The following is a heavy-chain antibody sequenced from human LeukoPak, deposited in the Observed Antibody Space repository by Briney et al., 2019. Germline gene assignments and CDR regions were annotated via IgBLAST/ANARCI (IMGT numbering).Heavy chain of an antibody. D-gene: IGHD2-2*02. V-gene: IGHV1-8*01. CDR2: MNPNSGNT. J-gene: IGHJ6*02. CDR1: GYTFTSYD. CDR3: ARGGRPAAIYYYYYGMDV. Sequence: ASVKVSCKASGYTFTSYDINWVRQATGQGLEWMGWMNPNSGNTGYAQKFQGRVTMTRNTSISTAYMELSNLRSEDTAVYYCARGGRPAAIYYYYYGMDVWGQGTTVTVSS.